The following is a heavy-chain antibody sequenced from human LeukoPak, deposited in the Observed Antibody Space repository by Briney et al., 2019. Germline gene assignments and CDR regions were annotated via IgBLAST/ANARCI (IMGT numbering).Heavy chain of an antibody. J-gene: IGHJ5*02. V-gene: IGHV4-31*03. Sequence: PSQTLSLTCTVSGGSISSGGYYWSWLRQHPGKGLEWIGYIYYSGSTYYSPSLKSRVTISVDTSKNQFSLKLSSVAAADTAVYYCARLNCSGGSCYYVGSWFDPWGQGTLVTVSS. D-gene: IGHD2-15*01. CDR3: ARLNCSGGSCYYVGSWFDP. CDR1: GGSISSGGYY. CDR2: IYYSGST.